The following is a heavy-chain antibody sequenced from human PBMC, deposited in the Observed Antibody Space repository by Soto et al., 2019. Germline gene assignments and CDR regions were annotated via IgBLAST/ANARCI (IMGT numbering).Heavy chain of an antibody. J-gene: IGHJ6*02. V-gene: IGHV3-21*01. CDR2: ISSSSSYM. D-gene: IGHD6-13*01. Sequence: GRSLRLSCAASGFTFSSYSVNWVRQAPGKGLEWVSSISSSSSYMYYADSVKGRFTISRDNAKNSLYLQMNSLGAEDTAVYYCASPYSNSNYYGMDVLGQGTTVTVSS. CDR3: ASPYSNSNYYGMDV. CDR1: GFTFSSYS.